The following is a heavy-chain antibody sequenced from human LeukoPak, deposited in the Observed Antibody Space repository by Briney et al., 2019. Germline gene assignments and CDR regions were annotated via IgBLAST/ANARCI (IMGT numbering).Heavy chain of an antibody. CDR3: ARESSGWSIDY. J-gene: IGHJ4*02. D-gene: IGHD6-19*01. CDR1: GGSISSYY. V-gene: IGHV4-59*01. Sequence: SETLSLTCTVSGGSISSYYWSWIRQPPGRGLEWIGYIYYSGSTNYNPSLKSRVTISVDTSKNQFSLKLSSVTAADTAVYYCARESSGWSIDYWGQGTLVTVSS. CDR2: IYYSGST.